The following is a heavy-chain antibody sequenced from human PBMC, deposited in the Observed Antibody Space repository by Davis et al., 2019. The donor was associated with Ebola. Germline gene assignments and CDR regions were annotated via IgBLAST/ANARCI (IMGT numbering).Heavy chain of an antibody. CDR2: IIPIFGTA. V-gene: IGHV1-69*05. CDR1: GGTFSSYA. J-gene: IGHJ4*02. Sequence: SVKVSCKASGGTFSSYAISWVRQAPGQGLEWMGGIIPIFGTANYAQKFQGRVTITRDTSASTAYMELSSLRSEDTAVYYCARDTGYCSGGSCYYFDYWGQGTLVTVSS. CDR3: ARDTGYCSGGSCYYFDY. D-gene: IGHD2-15*01.